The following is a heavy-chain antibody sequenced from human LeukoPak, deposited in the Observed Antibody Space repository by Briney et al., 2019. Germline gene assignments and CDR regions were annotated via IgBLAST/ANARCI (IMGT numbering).Heavy chain of an antibody. CDR2: IYYGGST. J-gene: IGHJ6*02. D-gene: IGHD1/OR15-1a*01. V-gene: IGHV4-39*01. Sequence: SETLSLTCSVSGGSISSSSYYWGWIRLPPGKGLEWIVTIYYGGSTYYNPSLKSRVTISVDTSKNQFSLKLTSVTAADTAVYYCARHGPEQYYYYYGMDVWGQGTTVTVSS. CDR3: ARHGPEQYYYYYGMDV. CDR1: GGSISSSSYY.